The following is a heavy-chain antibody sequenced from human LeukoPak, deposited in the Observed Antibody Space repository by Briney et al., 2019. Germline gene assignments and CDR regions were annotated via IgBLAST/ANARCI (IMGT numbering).Heavy chain of an antibody. V-gene: IGHV3-23*01. CDR2: ITGSGRST. CDR3: AKDSWGMDV. J-gene: IGHJ6*02. CDR1: GLTFSSYV. Sequence: GGSLRLSCAASGLTFSSYVMSWVRQAPGKGLEWVAAITGSGRSTYYADSVKGRFTISRDNSNNTLNLQMNSLRAEDTAVYYCAKDSWGMDVWGPGTTVTVSS.